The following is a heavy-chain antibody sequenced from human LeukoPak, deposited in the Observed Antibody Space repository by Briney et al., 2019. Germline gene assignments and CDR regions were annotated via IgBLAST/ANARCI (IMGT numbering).Heavy chain of an antibody. CDR3: AKKFSSAWPCFDG. D-gene: IGHD6-19*01. CDR2: IGGRDGGT. V-gene: IGHV3-23*01. CDR1: GFPFTTND. Sequence: PGGSLRLSCAASGFPFTTNDMSWVRQAPGKGLEWVSAIGGRDGGTYYADSVKGRFTISRDKSKNTLYLQLNSLRPEDTALYYCAKKFSSAWPCFDGWGQGALVTVSS. J-gene: IGHJ4*02.